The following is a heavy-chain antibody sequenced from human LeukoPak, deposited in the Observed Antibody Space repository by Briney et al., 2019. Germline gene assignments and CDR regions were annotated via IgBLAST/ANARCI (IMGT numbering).Heavy chain of an antibody. Sequence: GGSLRLSCAASGFTFSSYAMSWVRQAPGKGLEWVSAISGSGGSTYYADSVKGRFTISRDNSKNTLYLQMNSLRAEDMAVYYCAKRGISTSWSSFDYWGQGTLVTVSS. J-gene: IGHJ4*02. CDR1: GFTFSSYA. CDR2: ISGSGGST. CDR3: AKRGISTSWSSFDY. D-gene: IGHD6-13*01. V-gene: IGHV3-23*01.